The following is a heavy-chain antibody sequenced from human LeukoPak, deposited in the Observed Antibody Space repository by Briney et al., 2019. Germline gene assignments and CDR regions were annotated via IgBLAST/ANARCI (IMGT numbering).Heavy chain of an antibody. CDR3: EKVSYSSSSEEAKFDY. J-gene: IGHJ4*02. D-gene: IGHD6-6*01. Sequence: GGSLRLSCAASGFTFYDYAMQWGGQAPGKGLEWVSGISWNSGSIVNADSVKGRFTISRDNAKNSLYLQITSMRAEATALYYCEKVSYSSSSEEAKFDYWGQGTLVTVSS. V-gene: IGHV3-9*01. CDR1: GFTFYDYA. CDR2: ISWNSGSI.